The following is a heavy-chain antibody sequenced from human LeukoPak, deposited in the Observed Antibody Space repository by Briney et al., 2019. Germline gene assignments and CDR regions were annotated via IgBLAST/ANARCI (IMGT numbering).Heavy chain of an antibody. J-gene: IGHJ4*02. CDR1: GFTFSSYE. V-gene: IGHV3-7*01. CDR3: GRDSRTQFHDTTGHRTDY. CDR2: IKQDGSEK. Sequence: GGSLRLSCAASGFTFSSYEMNWVRQAPGKGLEWVANIKQDGSEKYSVDSVKGRFTISRDNAKNSLYLQMNSLRAEDTAVYYCGRDSRTQFHDTTGHRTDYWGRGTLVTVAS. D-gene: IGHD2-8*01.